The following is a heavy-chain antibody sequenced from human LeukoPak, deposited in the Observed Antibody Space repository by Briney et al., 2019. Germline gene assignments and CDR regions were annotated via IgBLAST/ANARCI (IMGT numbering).Heavy chain of an antibody. Sequence: GGSLRLSCAASGLIFSNKAMSWVRQAPGKGLEWIAAVDSTGVYTWYADSVTGRFIISRDNSVNTLYLRMNSLTAADTAMYYCASGSAGGRPYYFDYWGQGSLVTVSS. J-gene: IGHJ4*02. CDR2: VDSTGVYT. D-gene: IGHD2-15*01. V-gene: IGHV3-23*01. CDR1: GLIFSNKA. CDR3: ASGSAGGRPYYFDY.